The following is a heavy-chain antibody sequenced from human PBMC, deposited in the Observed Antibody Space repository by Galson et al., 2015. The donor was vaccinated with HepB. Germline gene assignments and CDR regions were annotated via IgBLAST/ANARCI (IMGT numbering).Heavy chain of an antibody. D-gene: IGHD3-10*01. V-gene: IGHV3-23*01. CDR2: ISGSGDNT. CDR1: GFTFNIYA. Sequence: SLRLSCAASGFTFNIYAMNWVRQAPGKGLEWVSGISGSGDNTYYADSVKGRFTISRDNSKSTLYLQMNSLTAEDTAVYYCVKEDYFGSGSYSSYYDGLDVWGLGTTVTVSS. CDR3: VKEDYFGSGSYSSYYDGLDV. J-gene: IGHJ6*02.